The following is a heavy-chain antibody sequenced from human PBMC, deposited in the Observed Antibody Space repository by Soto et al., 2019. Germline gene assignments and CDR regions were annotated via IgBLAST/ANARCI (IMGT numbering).Heavy chain of an antibody. CDR2: IKYSGHA. V-gene: IGHV4-39*01. CDR1: GGSISSISYY. D-gene: IGHD2-2*01. J-gene: IGHJ4*02. Sequence: QLQLQESGPGLVKPSETLALTCTVSGGSISSISYYWGWIRQPPGKVLEWIGSIKYSGHAFYNPSLKSRVTMSVDTSKNQCTLRRSSVTAAETAVYYCARVDIAVVPSTTFDYWGQGTLVTVSS. CDR3: ARVDIAVVPSTTFDY.